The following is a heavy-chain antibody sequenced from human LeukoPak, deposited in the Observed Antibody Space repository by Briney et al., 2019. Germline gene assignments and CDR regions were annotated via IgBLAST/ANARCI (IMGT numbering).Heavy chain of an antibody. CDR2: INPNSGGT. J-gene: IGHJ6*03. V-gene: IGHV1-2*02. CDR3: ARDYSSVGYYYYYYYMDV. D-gene: IGHD6-25*01. CDR1: GYTFTGYY. Sequence: ASVKVSCKASGYTFTGYYMHWVRQAPGQGLEWMGWINPNSGGTNYAQKFQGRVTMTRDTSISTAYMELSRLRSDDTAVYYCARDYSSVGYYYYYYYMDVWGKGTTVTVSS.